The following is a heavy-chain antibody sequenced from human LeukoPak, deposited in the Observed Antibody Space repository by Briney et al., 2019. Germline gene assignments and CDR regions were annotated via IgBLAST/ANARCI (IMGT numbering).Heavy chain of an antibody. CDR2: FDPEDGET. Sequence: ASVKVSCKVSGYTLTELSMHWVRQAPGKGLEWMGGFDPEDGETIYAQKFQGRATMTEDTSTDTAYMELSSLRSEDTAVYYCATIEMGHYYMDVWGKGTTVTVSS. CDR1: GYTLTELS. D-gene: IGHD5-24*01. CDR3: ATIEMGHYYMDV. J-gene: IGHJ6*03. V-gene: IGHV1-24*01.